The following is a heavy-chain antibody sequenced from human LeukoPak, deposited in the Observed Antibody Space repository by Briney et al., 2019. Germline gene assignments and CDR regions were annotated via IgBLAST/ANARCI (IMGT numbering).Heavy chain of an antibody. CDR1: GGSFSGYY. CDR2: INHSGST. J-gene: IGHJ3*02. Sequence: SETLSLTCAVYGGSFSGYYWSWIRQPPGKGLEWIGEINHSGSTNYNPSLKSRVTISVDTSKNQFSLKLSSVTAADTAVYYCARDRGFGLRGAFDIWGQGTMVTVSS. CDR3: ARDRGFGLRGAFDI. D-gene: IGHD3/OR15-3a*01. V-gene: IGHV4-34*01.